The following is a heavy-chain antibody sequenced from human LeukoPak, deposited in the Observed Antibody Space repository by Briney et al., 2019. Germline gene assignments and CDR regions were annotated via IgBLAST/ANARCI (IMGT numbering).Heavy chain of an antibody. J-gene: IGHJ4*02. V-gene: IGHV4-59*12. CDR3: ARVNYFDSSGYFYEEF. CDR2: IYYSGST. Sequence: SETLSLTCTVSGGSISSYYWSWIRQPPGKGLERIGLIYYSGSTNYNPSLKSRVTISVDTSKNQFSLKLSSVTAADTAVYYCARVNYFDSSGYFYEEFWGQGTLVTVSS. CDR1: GGSISSYY. D-gene: IGHD3-22*01.